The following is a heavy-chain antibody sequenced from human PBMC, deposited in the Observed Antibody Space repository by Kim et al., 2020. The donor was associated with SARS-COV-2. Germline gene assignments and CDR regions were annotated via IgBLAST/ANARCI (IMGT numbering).Heavy chain of an antibody. CDR3: ARGGGSYWDDAFDI. Sequence: SPSFQGQVTISADKSISTAYLQWSSLKASDTAMYYCARGGGSYWDDAFDIWGQGTMVTVSS. J-gene: IGHJ3*02. D-gene: IGHD1-26*01. V-gene: IGHV5-51*01.